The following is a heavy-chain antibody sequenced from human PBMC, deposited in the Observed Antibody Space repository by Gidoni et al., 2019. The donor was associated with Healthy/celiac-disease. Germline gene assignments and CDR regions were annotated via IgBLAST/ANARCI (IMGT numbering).Heavy chain of an antibody. D-gene: IGHD6-6*01. CDR3: ARGGKEYSSSNPFDY. V-gene: IGHV3-13*01. Sequence: EVQLVESGGGLVEPGGSLQLYCAACGCTFSSYDMHWVRKATGKGLEWVSAIGTACDTYYPGSVKGRFTISRENAKNSLYLQMNSLRAGDTAVYYCARGGKEYSSSNPFDYWGQGTLVTVSS. CDR1: GCTFSSYD. CDR2: IGTACDT. J-gene: IGHJ4*02.